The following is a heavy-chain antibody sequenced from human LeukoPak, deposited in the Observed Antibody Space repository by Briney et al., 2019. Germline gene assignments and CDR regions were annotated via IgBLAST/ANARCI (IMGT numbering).Heavy chain of an antibody. CDR2: ISYHGKNI. CDR3: ARESGYCSSTSCYTGDDAFDI. V-gene: IGHV3-30*04. CDR1: GISSSSNA. J-gene: IGHJ3*02. Sequence: PGRSLRLSCAASGISSSSNAMHWVRQAPGKGLEWVALISYHGKNIYYADSVKGRFTISRDNAKNSLYLQMNSLRAEDTAVYYCARESGYCSSTSCYTGDDAFDIWGQGTMVTVSS. D-gene: IGHD2-2*02.